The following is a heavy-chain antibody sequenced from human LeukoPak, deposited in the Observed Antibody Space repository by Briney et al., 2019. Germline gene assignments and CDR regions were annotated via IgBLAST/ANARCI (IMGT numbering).Heavy chain of an antibody. CDR1: GGSISSSSYY. J-gene: IGHJ3*02. Sequence: SETLSLTCTVSGGSISSSSYYWGWIRQPPGKGLGWIGSIYYSGSTYYNPSLKSRVTISVDTSKNQFSLKLSSVTAADTAVYYCARPTRDFWSGLYAFDIWGQGTMVTVSS. CDR2: IYYSGST. D-gene: IGHD3-3*01. V-gene: IGHV4-39*01. CDR3: ARPTRDFWSGLYAFDI.